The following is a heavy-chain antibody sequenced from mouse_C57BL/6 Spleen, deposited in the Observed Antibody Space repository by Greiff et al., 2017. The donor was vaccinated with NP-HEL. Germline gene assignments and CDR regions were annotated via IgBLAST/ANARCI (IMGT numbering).Heavy chain of an antibody. CDR1: GYTFTDYE. V-gene: IGHV1-15*01. D-gene: IGHD1-1*01. CDR3: TRRGRRGSSSSFYAMDY. Sequence: QVQLQQSGAELVRPGASVTLSCKASGYTFTDYEMHWVKQTPVHGLEWIGAIDPETGGTAYNQKFKGKAILTADKSSSTAYMELRSLTSEDSAVYYCTRRGRRGSSSSFYAMDYWGQGTSVTVSS. J-gene: IGHJ4*01. CDR2: IDPETGGT.